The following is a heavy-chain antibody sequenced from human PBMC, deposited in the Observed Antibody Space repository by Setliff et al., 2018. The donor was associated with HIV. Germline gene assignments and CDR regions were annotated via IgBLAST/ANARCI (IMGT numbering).Heavy chain of an antibody. Sequence: SETLSLTCAVYGGPLSGHYWSWIRQPPGQGLEWIGETSHSGKTNYNPSLKSRVTISVDKSKNQFSLTLSSVTAADTAVYYCARVRSDWYNVRPYYFDMWGQGTPVTVSS. D-gene: IGHD6-19*01. CDR3: ARVRSDWYNVRPYYFDM. CDR2: TSHSGKT. J-gene: IGHJ4*02. V-gene: IGHV4-34*01. CDR1: GGPLSGHY.